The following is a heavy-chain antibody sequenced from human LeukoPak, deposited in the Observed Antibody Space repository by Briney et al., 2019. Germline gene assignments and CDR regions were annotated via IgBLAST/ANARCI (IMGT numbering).Heavy chain of an antibody. J-gene: IGHJ4*02. CDR3: ARGAVPYSSGWYSANLDY. D-gene: IGHD6-19*01. V-gene: IGHV3-21*04. Sequence: GGSLRLSCAASGFTFSSYSMNWVRQAPGKGLEWVSSISSSSSYIYYADSVKGRFTISRDNAKNSLYLQMNSLRAEDTAVYYCARGAVPYSSGWYSANLDYWGQGTLVTVSS. CDR2: ISSSSSYI. CDR1: GFTFSSYS.